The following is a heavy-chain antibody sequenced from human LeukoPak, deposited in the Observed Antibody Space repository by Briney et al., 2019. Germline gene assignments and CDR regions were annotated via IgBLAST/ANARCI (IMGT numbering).Heavy chain of an antibody. V-gene: IGHV4-59*08. Sequence: SETLSLTCTVSGGSIRNYYWSWIRQPPGKGLEWIGYIYYSGSTNYNPSLKSRVTISVDTSKNQFSLKLSSVTAADTAVYYCARQGYYYDSSGYYPFGAFDIWGQGTMVTVSS. CDR2: IYYSGST. J-gene: IGHJ3*02. CDR1: GGSIRNYY. D-gene: IGHD3-22*01. CDR3: ARQGYYYDSSGYYPFGAFDI.